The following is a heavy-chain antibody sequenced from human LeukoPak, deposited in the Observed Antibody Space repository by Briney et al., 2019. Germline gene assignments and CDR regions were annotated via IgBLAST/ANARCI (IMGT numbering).Heavy chain of an antibody. CDR2: ISSRSSYI. D-gene: IGHD5-18*01. CDR1: GFTFSSYS. Sequence: PGGPLRLSCAASGFTFSSYSMNWVGQAPGKALEWVSSISSRSSYIDYADSVKGRFTISRDNAKNSLYLQMNSLRAEDTAVYYCVKGAYDSLYSYGNFWGQGTLVTVSS. V-gene: IGHV3-21*01. CDR3: VKGAYDSLYSYGNF. J-gene: IGHJ4*02.